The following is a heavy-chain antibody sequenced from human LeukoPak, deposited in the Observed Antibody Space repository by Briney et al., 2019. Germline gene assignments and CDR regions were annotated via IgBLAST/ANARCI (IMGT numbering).Heavy chain of an antibody. J-gene: IGHJ4*02. CDR3: ARDLGGLDF. V-gene: IGHV3-66*01. CDR1: GFNVSTNY. CDR2: MYTGGST. Sequence: GGSLRLSCAASGFNVSTNYMNWVRQAPGKGLEWVSVMYTGGSTSYADSVKGRFSISRDNSKNMVYLQMDSLRAEDTAVYYCARDLGGLDFWGQGTLVTVSS.